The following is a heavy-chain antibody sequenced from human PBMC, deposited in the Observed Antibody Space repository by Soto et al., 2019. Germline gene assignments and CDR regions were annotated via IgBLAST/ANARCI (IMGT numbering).Heavy chain of an antibody. D-gene: IGHD2-2*03. J-gene: IGHJ1*01. Sequence: QVQLVQSGAEVKKPGASVKVSCKASGYTFTSYGISWVRQAPGQGLEWMGWISAYNGNTNYAQKLQGRVTMTTDTSTSTANMELRSLRSDDTAVYYCASGYCSSTSCYHFPHWGQGTLVTVSS. V-gene: IGHV1-18*01. CDR1: GYTFTSYG. CDR2: ISAYNGNT. CDR3: ASGYCSSTSCYHFPH.